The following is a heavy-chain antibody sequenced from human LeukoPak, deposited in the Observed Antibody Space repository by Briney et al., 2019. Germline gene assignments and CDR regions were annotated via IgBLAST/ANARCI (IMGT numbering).Heavy chain of an antibody. J-gene: IGHJ4*02. CDR2: IYDSGST. CDR1: GDSISSNY. D-gene: IGHD6-13*01. V-gene: IGHV4-59*01. Sequence: PSETLSLTCTVSGDSISSNYWSWFRQPPGKGLEWLGYIYDSGSTKYNPSLKSRVTISVDTSENQLSLKLRSVTAADTAVYYCARAHSSSWYMDYWGQGTLVTVSS. CDR3: ARAHSSSWYMDY.